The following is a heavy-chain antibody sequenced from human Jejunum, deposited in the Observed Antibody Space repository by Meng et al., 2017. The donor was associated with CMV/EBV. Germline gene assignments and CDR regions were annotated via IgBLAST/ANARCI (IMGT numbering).Heavy chain of an antibody. CDR1: TFMDYY. V-gene: IGHV1-2*02. CDR3: AREQTVSGSRGLDY. CDR2: IDSNSGET. J-gene: IGHJ4*02. D-gene: IGHD6-19*01. Sequence: TFMDYYIHWVRQAPAQGLEWMGWIDSNSGETNSAQKFSGRVTLTRDTSITTAYMEVISLRSDDTAVYYCAREQTVSGSRGLDYWGQGTLVTVSS.